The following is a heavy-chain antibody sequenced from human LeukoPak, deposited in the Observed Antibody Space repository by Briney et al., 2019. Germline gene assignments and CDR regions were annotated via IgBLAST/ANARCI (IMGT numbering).Heavy chain of an antibody. CDR2: INPSGGST. J-gene: IGHJ1*01. D-gene: IGHD1-26*01. CDR1: RYTFTSYY. CDR3: ARDAGATAGNEYFQY. V-gene: IGHV1-46*01. Sequence: ASVKASCKASRYTFTSYYVHWVRQAPGQGLEWMGMINPSGGSTTYAQKFQGRVTMTRDTSTSTVYMELNSLRSEDTAVYYCARDAGATAGNEYFQYWGQGTLVTVSS.